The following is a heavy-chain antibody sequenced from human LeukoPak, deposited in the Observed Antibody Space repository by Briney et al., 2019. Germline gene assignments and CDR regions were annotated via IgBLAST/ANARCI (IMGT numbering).Heavy chain of an antibody. CDR1: GGTFSSYA. CDR2: ISAYNGNT. V-gene: IGHV1-18*01. CDR3: ARDRTMVRGVIITPYYFDY. D-gene: IGHD3-10*01. J-gene: IGHJ4*02. Sequence: ASVKVSCRASGGTFSSYAISWVRQAPGQGLEWMGWISAYNGNTNYAQKLQGRVTMTTDTSTSTAYMELRSLRSDDTAVYYCARDRTMVRGVIITPYYFDYWGQGTLVTVSS.